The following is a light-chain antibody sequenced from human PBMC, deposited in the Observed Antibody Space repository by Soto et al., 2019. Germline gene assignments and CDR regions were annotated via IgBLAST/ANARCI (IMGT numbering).Light chain of an antibody. CDR3: QQYANWPPYT. J-gene: IGKJ2*01. Sequence: EIVLTQSPAALSASPGERVILSCKASQSVTFNCAWYKQKPGQAPRILIHTASTRTTGIPARFSGGGSGTEFTLTISSLQSEDFAVYFCQQYANWPPYTFGQGTKVEIK. CDR2: TAS. CDR1: QSVTFN. V-gene: IGKV3-15*01.